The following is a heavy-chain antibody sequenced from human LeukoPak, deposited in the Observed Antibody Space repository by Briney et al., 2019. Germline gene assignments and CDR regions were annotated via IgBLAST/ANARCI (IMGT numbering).Heavy chain of an antibody. J-gene: IGHJ4*02. D-gene: IGHD6-13*01. CDR2: ISGSGAGT. CDR3: AKNAGSSWSAPVDY. V-gene: IGHV3-23*01. CDR1: GLTVSSYS. Sequence: GGSLRLSCVASGLTVSSYSMNWVRQAPGKGLEWVSAISGSGAGTYYADSVKGRFTISRDNSKNTLYLQMNSLRAEDTAVYYCAKNAGSSWSAPVDYWGQGTLVTVSS.